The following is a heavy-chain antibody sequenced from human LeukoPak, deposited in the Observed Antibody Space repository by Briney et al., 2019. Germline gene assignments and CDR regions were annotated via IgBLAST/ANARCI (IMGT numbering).Heavy chain of an antibody. CDR1: GGSISNYY. CDR2: IYYSGST. Sequence: SGTLSLTCTVSGGSISNYYWSWIRQPPGRGLEWIGFIYYSGSTKYNPSPKSRVSTLADTTKNRISLQLSSVIAADTTVYYYSRVPQPNIWFGELGYWGEGTLVSVSS. J-gene: IGHJ4*02. V-gene: IGHV4-59*01. CDR3: SRVPQPNIWFGELGY. D-gene: IGHD3-10*01.